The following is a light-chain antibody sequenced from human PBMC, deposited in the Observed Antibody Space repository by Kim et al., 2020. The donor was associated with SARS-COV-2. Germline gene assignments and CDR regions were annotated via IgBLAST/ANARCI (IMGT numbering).Light chain of an antibody. CDR2: GYN. CDR1: SSSIGARYD. Sequence: RVTLSCTGTSSSIGARYDVHWYQHLPGTAPKLLIYGYNNRPSGVPARFSGSKSGTSASLAITGLQAEDEADYYCQSYDNSLSVWVFGGGTKLTVL. J-gene: IGLJ3*02. CDR3: QSYDNSLSVWV. V-gene: IGLV1-40*01.